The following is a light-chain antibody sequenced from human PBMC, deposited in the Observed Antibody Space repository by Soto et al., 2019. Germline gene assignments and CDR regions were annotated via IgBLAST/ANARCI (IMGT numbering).Light chain of an antibody. Sequence: QSALTQPASVSGSPGQSITISCTGTSSDVGGYNYVSWYQQHPGKAPKLMIYDVSNRPSGVSNRFSGSKSGNTASLTISGLQAEDEADYYYSSYTSSSTLYVFGTGTKLTAL. CDR1: SSDVGGYNY. CDR2: DVS. J-gene: IGLJ1*01. CDR3: SSYTSSSTLYV. V-gene: IGLV2-14*01.